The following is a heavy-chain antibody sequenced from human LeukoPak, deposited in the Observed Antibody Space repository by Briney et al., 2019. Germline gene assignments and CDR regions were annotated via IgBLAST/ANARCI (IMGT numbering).Heavy chain of an antibody. J-gene: IGHJ4*02. CDR3: AREKVAAAGNDY. CDR2: MNPNSGNT. V-gene: IGHV1-8*01. Sequence: ASVKVSCKASGYTFTSYDINWVRQATGQGLEWMGWMNPNSGNTGYAQKFQGRVTMTRDTSISTAYMELSRLRSDDTAVYYCAREKVAAAGNDYWGQGTLVTVS. D-gene: IGHD6-13*01. CDR1: GYTFTSYD.